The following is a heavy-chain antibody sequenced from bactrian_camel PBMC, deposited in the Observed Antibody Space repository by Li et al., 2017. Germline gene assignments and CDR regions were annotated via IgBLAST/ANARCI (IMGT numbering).Heavy chain of an antibody. V-gene: IGHV3S6*01. J-gene: IGHJ4*01. CDR2: ITSDGSNT. Sequence: HVQLVESGGGLVQPGGSLRLSCAASGFTFNNNGMSWVRQAPGKGLEWVSYITSDGSNTYYADSVTGRFTISRDNAKNTVYLQMSSLKSEDTALYFCASWVGDYWGQGTQVTVS. D-gene: IGHD2*01. CDR1: GFTFNNNG. CDR3: ASWVGDY.